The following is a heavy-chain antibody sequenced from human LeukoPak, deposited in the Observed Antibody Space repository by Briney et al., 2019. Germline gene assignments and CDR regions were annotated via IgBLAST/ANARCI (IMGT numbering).Heavy chain of an antibody. CDR3: ARDLSSSLVVRAMDV. V-gene: IGHV1-69*04. J-gene: IGHJ6*02. D-gene: IGHD2-15*01. Sequence: ASVKVSCKASGYTFTSYYMHWVRQAPGQGLEWMGRIIPILGIANYAQKFQGRVTITADKSTSTAYMELSSLRSEDTAVYYCARDLSSSLVVRAMDVWGQGTTVTVSS. CDR1: GYTFTSYY. CDR2: IIPILGIA.